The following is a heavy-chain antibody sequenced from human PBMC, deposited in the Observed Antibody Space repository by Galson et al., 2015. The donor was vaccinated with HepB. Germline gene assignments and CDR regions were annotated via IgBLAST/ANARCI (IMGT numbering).Heavy chain of an antibody. CDR2: ISYNGGTK. D-gene: IGHD3-10*01. CDR1: GFNFGGYA. CDR3: ATEGAAGSGSDAFVI. V-gene: IGHV3-30*03. J-gene: IGHJ3*02. Sequence: SLRLSCAASGFNFGGYAMHWVRQAPGKGLDWVAFISYNGGTKYYPDSVKGRFTISRDNSRKPLYLQMNSLKTEDTAVYYCATEGAAGSGSDAFVIWGQGTMVAVSS.